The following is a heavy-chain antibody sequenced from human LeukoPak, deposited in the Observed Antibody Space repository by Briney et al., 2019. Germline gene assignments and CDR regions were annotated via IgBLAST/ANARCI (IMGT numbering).Heavy chain of an antibody. CDR2: ISGSGDST. CDR3: ARVRELIAVAGIGY. V-gene: IGHV3-23*01. Sequence: GGSLRLSCAASGFSFSSCAMSWVRQAPGKGLEWVSGISGSGDSTDYADSVKGRFTISRDNAKNSLYLQMNSLRAEDTAVYYCARVRELIAVAGIGYWGQGTLVTVSS. D-gene: IGHD6-19*01. CDR1: GFSFSSCA. J-gene: IGHJ4*02.